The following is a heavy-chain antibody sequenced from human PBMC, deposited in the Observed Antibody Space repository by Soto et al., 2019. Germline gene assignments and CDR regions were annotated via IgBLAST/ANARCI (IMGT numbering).Heavy chain of an antibody. J-gene: IGHJ5*02. CDR2: ISSSSSYI. D-gene: IGHD3-3*01. CDR1: GFTFSSYS. CDR3: ARAESYYDFWSGSIPPNWFDP. V-gene: IGHV3-21*01. Sequence: PGGSLRLSCAASGFTFSSYSMNWVRQAPGKGLEWVSSISSSSSYIYYADSVKGRFTISRDNAKNSLYLQMNSLRAEDTAVYYCARAESYYDFWSGSIPPNWFDPWGQGTLVIVSS.